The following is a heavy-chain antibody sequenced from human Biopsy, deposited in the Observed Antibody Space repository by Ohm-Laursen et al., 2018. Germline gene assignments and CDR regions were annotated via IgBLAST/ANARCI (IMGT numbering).Heavy chain of an antibody. Sequence: PGTLSLTWTVSGGSITADFWTWIRQTPGERLEWIGYRFHSGSPMYNPSLKSRVTISVDTSKSQFSLTLTSVTAADTAVYYCVRLNRRGNIIFFDYWGRGTLVTVSS. V-gene: IGHV4-59*08. D-gene: IGHD3/OR15-3a*01. CDR2: RFHSGSP. CDR3: VRLNRRGNIIFFDY. CDR1: GGSITADF. J-gene: IGHJ4*02.